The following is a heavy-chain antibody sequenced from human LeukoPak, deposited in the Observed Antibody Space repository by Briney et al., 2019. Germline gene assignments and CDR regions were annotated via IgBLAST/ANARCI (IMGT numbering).Heavy chain of an antibody. CDR2: MNPNSGNT. D-gene: IGHD3-3*01. Sequence: GASVKVSCKVSGYTLTELSMHWVRQATGQGLEWMGWMNPNSGNTGYAQKFQGRVTITRNTSISTAYMELSSLRSEDTAVYYCARGHYDFWSGYSTDYYYYMDVWGKGTTVTVSS. J-gene: IGHJ6*03. V-gene: IGHV1-8*03. CDR1: GYTLTELS. CDR3: ARGHYDFWSGYSTDYYYYMDV.